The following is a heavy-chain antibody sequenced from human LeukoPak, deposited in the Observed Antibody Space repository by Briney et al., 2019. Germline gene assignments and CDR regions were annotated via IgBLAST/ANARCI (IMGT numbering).Heavy chain of an antibody. CDR3: ATHSSGYDSGNDAFDI. CDR1: GGSISSGDYY. Sequence: SQTLTLTCTVSGGSISSGDYYWSWIRQPPGKGLEWIGYIYYSGSTYYNPSLKSRVTISVDTSKNRFSLKLSSVTAADTAVYYCATHSSGYDSGNDAFDIWGQGTMVTVSS. D-gene: IGHD3-22*01. CDR2: IYYSGST. V-gene: IGHV4-30-4*08. J-gene: IGHJ3*02.